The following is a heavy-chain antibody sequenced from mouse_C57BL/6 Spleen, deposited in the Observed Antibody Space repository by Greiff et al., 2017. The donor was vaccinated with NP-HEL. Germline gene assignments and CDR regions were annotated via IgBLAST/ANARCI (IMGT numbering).Heavy chain of an antibody. Sequence: EVQLQQSGPELVKPGASVKISCKASGYSFTGYYMNWVKQSPEKSLEWIGEINPSTGGTTYNQKFKAKATLTVDKSSSTAYMQLKSLTSEDSAVYYCLGGDDYAMDYWGQGTSVTVSS. J-gene: IGHJ4*01. D-gene: IGHD3-3*01. CDR1: GYSFTGYY. CDR2: INPSTGGT. V-gene: IGHV1-42*01. CDR3: LGGDDYAMDY.